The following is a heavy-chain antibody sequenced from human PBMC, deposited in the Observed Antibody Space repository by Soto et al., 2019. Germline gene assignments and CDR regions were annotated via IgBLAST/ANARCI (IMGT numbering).Heavy chain of an antibody. D-gene: IGHD5-18*01. CDR3: ARDTGYTFGSLNY. CDR2: MNAGVGNT. J-gene: IGHJ4*02. V-gene: IGHV1-3*01. Sequence: HVELVQSGADVKKPGASVTISCTASGYTFTDYALHWVRQAPGQRLAWMGWMNAGVGNTSYSQKFQGRITITRDTSASTAYMELNSLKSEDTAIYYCARDTGYTFGSLNYWGPGTLVTVSS. CDR1: GYTFTDYA.